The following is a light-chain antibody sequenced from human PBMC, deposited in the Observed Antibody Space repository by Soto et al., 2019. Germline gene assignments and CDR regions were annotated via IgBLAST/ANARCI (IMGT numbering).Light chain of an antibody. V-gene: IGLV2-14*03. CDR1: HNDIGTYDY. Sequence: QSVLTQPTSVSGSPGQSITISCTGNHNDIGTYDYVSWYQQHPGRAPRLLIHGVTTRPSGISDRFSASKSGLTASLTISGLQPEDEADYYCCLYIGATTYVFGTGTKVTVL. CDR2: GVT. J-gene: IGLJ1*01. CDR3: CLYIGATTYV.